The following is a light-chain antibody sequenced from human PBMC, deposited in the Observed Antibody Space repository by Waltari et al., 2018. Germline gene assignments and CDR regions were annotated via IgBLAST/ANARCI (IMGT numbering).Light chain of an antibody. CDR2: LGS. V-gene: IGKV2-28*01. J-gene: IGKJ1*01. Sequence: HRLLHMNGNNYWDWDLQKPGQSQQLLFYLGSNRASGVPDRFSASWSGTDFTLKISRVEAEDVGVYYCMQSLLALWTFGQGTKVEIK. CDR3: MQSLLALWT. CDR1: HRLLHMNGNNY.